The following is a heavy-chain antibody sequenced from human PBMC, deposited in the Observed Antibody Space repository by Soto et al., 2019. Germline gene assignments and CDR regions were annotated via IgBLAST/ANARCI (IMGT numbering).Heavy chain of an antibody. D-gene: IGHD3-22*01. CDR1: GFTFSSYA. CDR3: ARGGGYYDSSGYYSRGGFDY. CDR2: ISYDGSNK. Sequence: PGGSLRLSCAASGFTFSSYAMHRVRQAPGKGLEWVAVISYDGSNKYYADSVKGRFTISRDNSKNTLYLQMNSLRAEDTAVYYCARGGGYYDSSGYYSRGGFDYWGQGTLVTVSS. J-gene: IGHJ4*02. V-gene: IGHV3-30-3*01.